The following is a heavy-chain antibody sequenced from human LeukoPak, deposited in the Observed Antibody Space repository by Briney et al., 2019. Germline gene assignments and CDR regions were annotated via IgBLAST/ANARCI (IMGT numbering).Heavy chain of an antibody. Sequence: GGSLRLSCAASGFTVSSNYMSWVRQAPGKGLEWVSVIYSGGSTYYADSVKGRFTISRDNSKNTLYLQMNSLRAEDTAVYYCARELLPDIVVVPAAMPTPYYYYGMDVWDQGTTVTVSS. D-gene: IGHD2-2*01. CDR2: IYSGGST. CDR3: ARELLPDIVVVPAAMPTPYYYYGMDV. J-gene: IGHJ6*02. CDR1: GFTVSSNY. V-gene: IGHV3-66*01.